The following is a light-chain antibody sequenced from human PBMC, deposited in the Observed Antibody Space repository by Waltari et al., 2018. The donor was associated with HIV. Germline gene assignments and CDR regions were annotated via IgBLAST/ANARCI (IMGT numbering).Light chain of an antibody. Sequence: QSALTQPASVSGSPGQSITIPCTGTSSHVGGYNYVSWYQQHPGKAPKLMVYDVTNRPSGVSNRFSGSKSGNTAFLTISGLQAEDEADYYCSSYTTSRTVVFGGGTKLTVL. CDR3: SSYTTSRTVV. CDR1: SSHVGGYNY. V-gene: IGLV2-14*03. CDR2: DVT. J-gene: IGLJ2*01.